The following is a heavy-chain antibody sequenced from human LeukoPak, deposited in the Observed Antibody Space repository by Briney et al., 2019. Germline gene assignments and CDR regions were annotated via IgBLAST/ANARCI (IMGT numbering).Heavy chain of an antibody. CDR3: ARIFPLPTDY. CDR2: IYPSGST. Sequence: SETLSLTCSVSGGSISRYYWSWIRQPAGQGLEWIGRIYPSGSTNYNPSLNSRVTMSVDTSKNQFSLRLSSVTAADTAVYYCARIFPLPTDYWGQGTLVTVSS. CDR1: GGSISRYY. V-gene: IGHV4-4*07. J-gene: IGHJ4*02.